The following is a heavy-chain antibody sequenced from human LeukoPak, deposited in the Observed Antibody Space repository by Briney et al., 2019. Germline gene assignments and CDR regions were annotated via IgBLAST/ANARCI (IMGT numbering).Heavy chain of an antibody. CDR1: GDSVSSNSAA. V-gene: IGHV6-1*01. CDR2: TYYRSKWYN. Sequence: SQTLSLTCAISGDSVSSNSAAWNCIRQSPSRGLECLGRTYYRSKWYNDYAVSVKSRITINPDTSKNQFSLQLNSVTPEDTAVYYCARIRYYYASGQWKSSVWYFDLWGRGTLVTVSS. J-gene: IGHJ2*01. CDR3: ARIRYYYASGQWKSSVWYFDL. D-gene: IGHD3-10*01.